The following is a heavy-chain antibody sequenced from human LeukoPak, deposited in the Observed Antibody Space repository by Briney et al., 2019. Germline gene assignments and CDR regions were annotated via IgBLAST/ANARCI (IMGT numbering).Heavy chain of an antibody. D-gene: IGHD3-10*01. V-gene: IGHV4-59*01. CDR3: ARDRRYESGWFDDGMDI. CDR1: GDSLRSYH. Sequence: PSETLSLTCTVSGDSLRSYHWRWIRQAPGKGLEWLSHMDGRGDSNYNPSLGGRGSISVDTSKKQVSLKLKSETAAHSARYHCARDRRYESGWFDDGMDIWGLGTTVTVSS. J-gene: IGHJ6*02. CDR2: MDGRGDS.